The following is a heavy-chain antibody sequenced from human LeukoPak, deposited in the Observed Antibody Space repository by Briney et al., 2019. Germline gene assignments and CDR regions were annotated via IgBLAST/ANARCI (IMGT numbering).Heavy chain of an antibody. CDR3: ATDLSLGYCSGGSCYPGLG. J-gene: IGHJ4*02. D-gene: IGHD2-15*01. V-gene: IGHV1-69*13. CDR2: IIPIFGKA. Sequence: SVKVSCKASGGTFSSYAISWVRQAPGQGLEWMGGIIPIFGKANYAQKFQGRVTITAVESMSTAYMELSSLRSEDTAVYYCATDLSLGYCSGGSCYPGLGWGQGTLVTVSS. CDR1: GGTFSSYA.